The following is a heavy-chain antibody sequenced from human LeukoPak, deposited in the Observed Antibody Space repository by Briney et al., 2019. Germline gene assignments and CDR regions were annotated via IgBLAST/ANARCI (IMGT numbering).Heavy chain of an antibody. V-gene: IGHV4-59*01. CDR3: ARATAFFDI. CDR1: GGSISTYY. J-gene: IGHJ3*02. CDR2: IYYSGST. Sequence: SETPSLTCTVSGGSISTYYWSWIRQPPGKGLEWIGYIYYSGSTNYNPSLKSRVTISVDTSKNQFSLKLTSVTAADTAVYYCARATAFFDIWGQGTMVTVSS.